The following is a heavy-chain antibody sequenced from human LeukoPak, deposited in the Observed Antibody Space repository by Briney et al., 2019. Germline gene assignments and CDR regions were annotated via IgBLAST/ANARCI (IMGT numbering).Heavy chain of an antibody. V-gene: IGHV4-59*08. CDR2: IFYSGST. CDR3: ARLSYPNWFDP. J-gene: IGHJ5*02. Sequence: PSETLSLTCTVSGGSISSYCWSWIRQPPGKGLEWIGDIFYSGSTNYNPSLKSRVTISVDTSKNQFSLRLSSVTAADTAVYYCARLSYPNWFDPWGQGTLVTVSS. CDR1: GGSISSYC.